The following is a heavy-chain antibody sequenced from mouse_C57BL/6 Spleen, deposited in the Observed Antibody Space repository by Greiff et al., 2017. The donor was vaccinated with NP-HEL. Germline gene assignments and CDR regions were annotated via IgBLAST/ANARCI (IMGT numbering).Heavy chain of an antibody. D-gene: IGHD3-1*01. Sequence: QVQLQQPGAELVKPGASVKLSCKASGYTFTSYWMQWVKQGPGQGLEWIGEIDPSDSYTNYNQKFKGKATLTVDTSSSAAYMQLSSLTSEDSAVYYCARRASVSFDYWGQGTTLTVSS. CDR2: IDPSDSYT. CDR3: ARRASVSFDY. V-gene: IGHV1-50*01. J-gene: IGHJ2*01. CDR1: GYTFTSYW.